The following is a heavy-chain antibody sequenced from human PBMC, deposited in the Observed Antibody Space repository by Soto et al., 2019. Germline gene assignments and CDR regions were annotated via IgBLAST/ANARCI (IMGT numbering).Heavy chain of an antibody. J-gene: IGHJ3*02. CDR1: GYTFTSYA. CDR2: INAGNGNT. Sequence: ASVKVSCKAPGYTFTSYAMHWVRQAPGQRLEWMGWINAGNGNTKYSQKFQGRVTITRDTSASTAYMELSSLRSEDTAVYYCARDRGSAYYDSSGHAFDIWGQGTMVTVS. V-gene: IGHV1-3*01. D-gene: IGHD3-22*01. CDR3: ARDRGSAYYDSSGHAFDI.